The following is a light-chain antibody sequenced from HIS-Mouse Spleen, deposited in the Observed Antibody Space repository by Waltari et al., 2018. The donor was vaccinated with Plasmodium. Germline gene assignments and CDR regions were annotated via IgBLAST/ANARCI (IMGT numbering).Light chain of an antibody. CDR3: CSYAGSYTYV. CDR1: SSDVGGYTY. Sequence: QSALPQPRSVSGSPGQPVTISCTGTSSDVGGYTYVSWYQQHPGKAPKLMIYDVSKRPSGVPDRFSGSKSGNTASLTISGLQAEDEADYYCCSYAGSYTYVFGTGTKVTVL. J-gene: IGLJ1*01. V-gene: IGLV2-11*01. CDR2: DVS.